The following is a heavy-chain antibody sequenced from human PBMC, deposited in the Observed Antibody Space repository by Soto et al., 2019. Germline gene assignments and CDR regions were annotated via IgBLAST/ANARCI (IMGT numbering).Heavy chain of an antibody. D-gene: IGHD1-1*01. CDR1: GGSISSGDYY. Sequence: QVQLQESGPGLVKPSQTLSLTCTVSGGSISSGDYYWSWIRQPPGKGLEWIGYIYYSGSTYYNPSLKSRVTISVDTSKTQFSLKLSSVTAADTAVYYCARAYAEGRWLQLNYFDYWGQGTLVTVSS. V-gene: IGHV4-30-4*01. J-gene: IGHJ4*02. CDR3: ARAYAEGRWLQLNYFDY. CDR2: IYYSGST.